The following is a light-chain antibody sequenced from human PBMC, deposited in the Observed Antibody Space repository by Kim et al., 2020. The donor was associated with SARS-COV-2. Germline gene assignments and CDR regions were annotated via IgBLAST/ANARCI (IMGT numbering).Light chain of an antibody. CDR2: DAS. V-gene: IGKV1-5*01. J-gene: IGKJ2*01. Sequence: ASVGDRVTITCRASQSISTWLAWYQQKPGNAPKLVIYDASTLERGVPSRFSGSGSGTEFTLTISSLQPDDFATYYCQQYDSSSYTFGQGTKVEIK. CDR3: QQYDSSSYT. CDR1: QSISTW.